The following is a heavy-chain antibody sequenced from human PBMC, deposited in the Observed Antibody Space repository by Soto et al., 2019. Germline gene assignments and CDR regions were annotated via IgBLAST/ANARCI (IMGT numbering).Heavy chain of an antibody. CDR2: ISSSASHI. Sequence: GGSLRLSCAASGFSFSSYSMNWVRQAPGKGLEWVSSISSSASHINYADSVKGRFTISRDNAKKSLYLQMNSLRAEDTAVYYCARVYTGYCSGGTCYWFAPGGRGPLVTVSS. V-gene: IGHV3-21*01. D-gene: IGHD2-15*01. CDR1: GFSFSSYS. J-gene: IGHJ5*02. CDR3: ARVYTGYCSGGTCYWFAP.